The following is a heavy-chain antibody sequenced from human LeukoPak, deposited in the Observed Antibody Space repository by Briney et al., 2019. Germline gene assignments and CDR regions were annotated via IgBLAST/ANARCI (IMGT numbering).Heavy chain of an antibody. CDR2: IYPGDSDT. D-gene: IGHD1-20*01. CDR1: GYSFTSYW. J-gene: IGHJ6*02. Sequence: GESLKISFKGSGYSFTSYWIGWVRQMPGKGLEWMEIIYPGDSDTSYRASFQGQFTISADHSISTAYLQWSSLKAADTAMYYCARLANWKSDYYGMVVWGQGTTVTVSS. V-gene: IGHV5-51*01. CDR3: ARLANWKSDYYGMVV.